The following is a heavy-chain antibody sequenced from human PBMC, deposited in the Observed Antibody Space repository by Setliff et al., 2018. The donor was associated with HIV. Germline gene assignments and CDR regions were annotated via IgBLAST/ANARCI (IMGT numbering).Heavy chain of an antibody. Sequence: PGGSLRLSCAASGFTVSSNYMSWVRQAPGKGLEYVSAISNVGGNTYYADSVKGRFTISRDNSKNTLYLQMGSLRTEDMAVYYCARSPFYNFWSGYSDYWGQGTLVTVSS. J-gene: IGHJ4*02. CDR3: ARSPFYNFWSGYSDY. D-gene: IGHD3-3*01. V-gene: IGHV3-64*02. CDR2: ISNVGGNT. CDR1: GFTVSSNY.